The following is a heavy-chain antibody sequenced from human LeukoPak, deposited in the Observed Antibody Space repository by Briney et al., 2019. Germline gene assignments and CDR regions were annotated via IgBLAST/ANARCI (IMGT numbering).Heavy chain of an antibody. CDR3: TRDKVLGSANTRLDY. D-gene: IGHD3-16*01. CDR1: GGSISSGGYY. Sequence: SQTRSLTCTVSGGSISSGGYYWSWIRQPPGKGLEWIGYIYHSGSTYYNPSLKSRVTISVDRSKNQFSLKLSSVTAADTAVYYCTRDKVLGSANTRLDYWGQGTLVTVSS. CDR2: IYHSGST. V-gene: IGHV4-30-2*01. J-gene: IGHJ4*02.